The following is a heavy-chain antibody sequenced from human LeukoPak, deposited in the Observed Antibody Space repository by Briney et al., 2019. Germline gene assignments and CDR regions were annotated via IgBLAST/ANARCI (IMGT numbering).Heavy chain of an antibody. J-gene: IGHJ4*02. Sequence: SETLSLTCTVSGYSISSGYYWGWIRQPPGKGLEWIGSIYHSGSTYYNPSLKSRVTISVDTSKNQFSLKLSSVTAADTAVYYCAREDYYDSSGYYRIDYWGQGTLVTVSS. CDR2: IYHSGST. D-gene: IGHD3-22*01. V-gene: IGHV4-38-2*02. CDR3: AREDYYDSSGYYRIDY. CDR1: GYSISSGYY.